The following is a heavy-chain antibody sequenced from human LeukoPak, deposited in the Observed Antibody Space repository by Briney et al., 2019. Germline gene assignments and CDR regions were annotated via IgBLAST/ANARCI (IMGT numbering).Heavy chain of an antibody. Sequence: ASVKVSCKASGYTFTGYYMHWVRQAPGQGLEWMGWINPNSGGTNYAQKFQGRVTMTRDTSISTAYMKLSRLRSDDTAVYYCARALSPRIVVVSEYPQASHWGQGTLVTVSS. V-gene: IGHV1-2*02. CDR2: INPNSGGT. J-gene: IGHJ4*02. D-gene: IGHD3-22*01. CDR1: GYTFTGYY. CDR3: ARALSPRIVVVSEYPQASH.